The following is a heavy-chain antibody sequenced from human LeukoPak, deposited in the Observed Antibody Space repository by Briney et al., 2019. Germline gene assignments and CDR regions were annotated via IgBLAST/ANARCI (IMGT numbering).Heavy chain of an antibody. CDR2: ISGGGGST. CDR1: GFTFISYA. Sequence: GGSLRLSCAASGFTFISYAMNWVRQAPGKGLEWVSAISGGGGSTYYADSVKGRFTISRDNSKNTLYLQLNSLRPEDTAVYYCAKDKAFLAGYFDYWGQGNLVTVSS. V-gene: IGHV3-23*01. J-gene: IGHJ4*02. CDR3: AKDKAFLAGYFDY.